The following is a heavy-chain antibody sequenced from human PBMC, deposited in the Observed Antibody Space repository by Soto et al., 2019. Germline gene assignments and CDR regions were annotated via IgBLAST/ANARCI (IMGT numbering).Heavy chain of an antibody. Sequence: SQTLSVTCAISGYSVSSNIAAWNCIRQSPSRGLEWLGRTYYRSKWYNDYALSVKSRITINPDTSKNQFSLQLNSVTPEDTAVYYCARERYSSGFNWFDPWGQGTMVTVSS. CDR3: ARERYSSGFNWFDP. J-gene: IGHJ5*02. CDR2: TYYRSKWYN. V-gene: IGHV6-1*01. CDR1: GYSVSSNIAA. D-gene: IGHD6-19*01.